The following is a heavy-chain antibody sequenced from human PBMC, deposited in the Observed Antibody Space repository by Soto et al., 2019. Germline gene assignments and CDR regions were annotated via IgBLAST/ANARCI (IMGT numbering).Heavy chain of an antibody. V-gene: IGHV1-46*01. D-gene: IGHD3-10*01. CDR1: GYTFTSYY. J-gene: IGHJ5*02. Sequence: ASVKVSCKASGYTFTSYYMHWVRQAPGQGLEWMGIINPSGGSTSYAQKFQGRVTITRDTSASTAYMELSSLRSEDTAVYYCARSAHYYGSGSYNWFDPWGQGTLVTVSS. CDR2: INPSGGST. CDR3: ARSAHYYGSGSYNWFDP.